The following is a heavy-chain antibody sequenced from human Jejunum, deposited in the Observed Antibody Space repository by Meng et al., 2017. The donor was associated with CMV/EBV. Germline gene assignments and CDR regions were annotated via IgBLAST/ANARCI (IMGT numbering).Heavy chain of an antibody. D-gene: IGHD1-26*01. CDR2: NSAYNGNT. CDR3: ARGEVGITSVDY. Sequence: QEQVVLSGGEMQGPSGTLNVSGKGSGYTFSSCGLTWMRPAPGQGLEWMGWNSAYNGNTNYAQTLQGRVTMTTDTSTSTAYMELRSLGSDDTYVYYCARGEVGITSVDYWGQGTLVTVSS. J-gene: IGHJ4*02. V-gene: IGHV1-18*01. CDR1: GYTFSSCG.